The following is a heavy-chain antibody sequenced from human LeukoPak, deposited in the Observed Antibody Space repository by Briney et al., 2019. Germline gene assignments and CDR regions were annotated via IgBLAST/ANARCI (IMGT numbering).Heavy chain of an antibody. Sequence: PSETLSLTCTVSGGSISSGDYFWSWIRQPPGKGLEWIGYIYHSGNTYYNPSLKSRVTISVDTSKNQFSLKLSSVTAADTAVYYCAKDRYGQRISDFWGQGTQVTVSS. CDR1: GGSISSGDYF. J-gene: IGHJ4*02. CDR3: AKDRYGQRISDF. D-gene: IGHD3-16*02. V-gene: IGHV4-30-4*01. CDR2: IYHSGNT.